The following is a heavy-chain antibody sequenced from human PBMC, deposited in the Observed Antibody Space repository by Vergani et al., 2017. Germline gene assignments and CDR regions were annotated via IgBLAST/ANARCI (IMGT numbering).Heavy chain of an antibody. V-gene: IGHV4-39*02. CDR2: IYYSGST. CDR1: GGSIRSTFYY. J-gene: IGHJ5*02. D-gene: IGHD2-21*02. CDR3: ARARCGGACFMSNWLDT. Sequence: QLQLQESDPGLVKPSETLSLTCTVSGGSIRSTFYYWGWIRQPPGKGLEWIGTIYYSGSTYYNPSLKSRVTISVDTSKNQFSLKLNSVTAADTAVYYCARARCGGACFMSNWLDTWGQGTLVSVSS.